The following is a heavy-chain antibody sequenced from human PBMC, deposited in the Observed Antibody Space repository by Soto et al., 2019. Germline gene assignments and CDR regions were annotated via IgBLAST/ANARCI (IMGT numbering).Heavy chain of an antibody. CDR2: ISYDGSNK. CDR1: GFTFSSYG. D-gene: IGHD1-26*01. J-gene: IGHJ4*02. V-gene: IGHV3-30*03. Sequence: GGSLRLSCAASGFTFSSYGMHWVRQAPGKGLEWVAVISYDGSNKYYADSVKGRFTISRDNSKNTLYLQMNSLRAEDTAVYYCARKKSIVGATGYFDYWGQGTLVTVSS. CDR3: ARKKSIVGATGYFDY.